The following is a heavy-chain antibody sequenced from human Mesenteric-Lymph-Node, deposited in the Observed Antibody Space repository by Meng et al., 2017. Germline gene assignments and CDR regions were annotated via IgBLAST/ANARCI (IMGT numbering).Heavy chain of an antibody. CDR1: GGSISGYY. V-gene: IGHV4-59*08. D-gene: IGHD4-23*01. J-gene: IGHJ4*02. CDR2: IYHSGTT. CDR3: ARGKPYGANTEYYFDY. Sequence: SETLSLTCTVSGGSISGYYWTWIRQTPGKGLEWIGYIYHSGTTRYNPSLKSRVTISVDTSQNQFSLTLSSVTAADTAVYFCARGKPYGANTEYYFDYWGQGRLVTVSS.